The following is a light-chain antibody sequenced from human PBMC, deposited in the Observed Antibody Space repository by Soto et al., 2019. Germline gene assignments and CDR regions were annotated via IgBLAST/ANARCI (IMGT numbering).Light chain of an antibody. CDR2: AAS. CDR3: QQSYSTPFT. Sequence: DIQMTQSPCSLSASVGDRVTITCRASQSISSYLNWYQQKPGKAPKLLIYAASSLQSGVPSRFSGSGSGTDFTLTISSLQPEDFASYYCQQSYSTPFTLGPGTKVDIK. V-gene: IGKV1-39*01. CDR1: QSISSY. J-gene: IGKJ3*01.